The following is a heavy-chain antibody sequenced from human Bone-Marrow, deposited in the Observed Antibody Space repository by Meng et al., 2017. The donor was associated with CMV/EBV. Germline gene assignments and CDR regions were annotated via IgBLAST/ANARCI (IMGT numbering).Heavy chain of an antibody. Sequence: GESLKISCAASGFTFSSYSMNWVRQAPGKGLEWVSSISSSSSYIYYADSVKGRFTISRDNAKNSLYLQKNSLRAEDTAVYYCARRGDIVVVVAAFDYWGQGTLVAVSS. J-gene: IGHJ4*02. D-gene: IGHD2-15*01. V-gene: IGHV3-21*01. CDR2: ISSSSSYI. CDR3: ARRGDIVVVVAAFDY. CDR1: GFTFSSYS.